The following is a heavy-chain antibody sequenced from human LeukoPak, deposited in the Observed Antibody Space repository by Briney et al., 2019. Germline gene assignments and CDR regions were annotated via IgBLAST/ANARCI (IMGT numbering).Heavy chain of an antibody. V-gene: IGHV3-7*01. Sequence: GGSLRLSXAASGFTFSSYWMSWVRQAPGKGLEWVANIKQDGSEKYYVDSVKGRFTISRDNAKNSLYLQMNSLRAEDTAVYYCARACSSGWPDYFDYWGQGTLVTVSS. CDR3: ARACSSGWPDYFDY. J-gene: IGHJ4*02. CDR1: GFTFSSYW. CDR2: IKQDGSEK. D-gene: IGHD6-19*01.